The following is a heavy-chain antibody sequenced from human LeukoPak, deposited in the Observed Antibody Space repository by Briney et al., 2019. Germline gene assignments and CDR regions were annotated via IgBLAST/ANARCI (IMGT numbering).Heavy chain of an antibody. D-gene: IGHD3-22*01. V-gene: IGHV3-23*01. Sequence: LPGGSLRLSCAASGFTFSSYAMSWVRQAPGKGLEWVSAISGSGGSTYYADSVKGRFTISRDNSKNTLYLQMNSLRAEDTAVYYCAKDSARLGYYDSSGYYDYWGQGTLVTVSS. CDR1: GFTFSSYA. J-gene: IGHJ4*02. CDR2: ISGSGGST. CDR3: AKDSARLGYYDSSGYYDY.